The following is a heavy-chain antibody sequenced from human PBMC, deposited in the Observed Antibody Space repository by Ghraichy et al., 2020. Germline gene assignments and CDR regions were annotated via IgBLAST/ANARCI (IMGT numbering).Heavy chain of an antibody. CDR1: GFRFIGHA. Sequence: GGSLRLSCAASGFRFIGHAMTWVRQAPGKGLEWISATTGGGVTTYYAGSVQGRFTISRDNSKNTLYLQMNSLRAGDTAVYYCARASEYCTNGECRSYYYYGMDVWGQGTTVTVSS. CDR3: ARASEYCTNGECRSYYYYGMDV. V-gene: IGHV3-23*01. CDR2: TTGGGVTT. J-gene: IGHJ6*02. D-gene: IGHD2-8*01.